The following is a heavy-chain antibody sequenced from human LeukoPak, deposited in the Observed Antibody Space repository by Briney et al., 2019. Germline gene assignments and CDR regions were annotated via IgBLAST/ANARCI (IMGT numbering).Heavy chain of an antibody. V-gene: IGHV4-4*07. CDR3: ARAGKMATMGDAYNWFDP. J-gene: IGHJ5*02. Sequence: SETLSLTCTVSGGSISSYYWSWIRQPAGKGLEWIGRIYTSGSTNYNPSLKSRVTMSVDTSKNQFSLKLSSVTAADTAVYYCARAGKMATMGDAYNWFDPWGQGTLVTVSS. D-gene: IGHD5-24*01. CDR1: GGSISSYY. CDR2: IYTSGST.